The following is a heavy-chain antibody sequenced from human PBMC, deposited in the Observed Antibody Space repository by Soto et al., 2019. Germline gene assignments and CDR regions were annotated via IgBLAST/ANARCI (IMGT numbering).Heavy chain of an antibody. V-gene: IGHV3-30*18. CDR2: ISYDGSNK. CDR3: AKDPKEYYDFWSGYPQYYFDY. J-gene: IGHJ4*02. CDR1: GFTFSSYG. Sequence: ESGGGVVQPGRSLRLSCAASGFTFSSYGMHWVRQAPGKGLEWVAVISYDGSNKYYADSVKGRFTISRDNSKNTLYLQMNSLRAEDTAVYYCAKDPKEYYDFWSGYPQYYFDYWGQGTLVTVSS. D-gene: IGHD3-3*01.